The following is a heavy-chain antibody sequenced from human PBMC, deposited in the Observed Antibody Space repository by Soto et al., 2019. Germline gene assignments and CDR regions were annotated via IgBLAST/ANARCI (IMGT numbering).Heavy chain of an antibody. D-gene: IGHD2-2*02. CDR1: GFTFSSYG. J-gene: IGHJ4*02. CDR2: IKQDGSEK. CDR3: ARERGYCSSTSCYIADY. V-gene: IGHV3-7*03. Sequence: LRLACAASGFTFSSYGMHWVRQAPGKGLEWVANIKQDGSEKYYVDSVKGRFTISRDNAKNSLYLQMNSLRAEDTAVYYCARERGYCSSTSCYIADYWGQGTLVTVS.